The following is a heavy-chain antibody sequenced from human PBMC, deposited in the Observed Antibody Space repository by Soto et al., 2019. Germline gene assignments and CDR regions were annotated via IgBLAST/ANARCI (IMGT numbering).Heavy chain of an antibody. CDR1: GGSISSSNW. CDR3: AREGVGATGDY. V-gene: IGHV4-4*02. D-gene: IGHD1-26*01. J-gene: IGHJ4*02. CDR2: IYHSGRT. Sequence: QLQLQASGPGLVKPSGTLSLTCAVSGGSISSSNWWSWVRQPPGKGLEWIGEIYHSGRTNYNPSLESRITISVDKSKNQFSLKLSSVTAADTAMYYCAREGVGATGDYWGKGTLVNGSS.